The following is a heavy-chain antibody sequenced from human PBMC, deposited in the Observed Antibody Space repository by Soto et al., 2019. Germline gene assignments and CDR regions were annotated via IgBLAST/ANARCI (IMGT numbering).Heavy chain of an antibody. CDR2: ISYDGSNK. D-gene: IGHD3-10*01. CDR1: GFTFSSYG. J-gene: IGHJ5*02. CDR3: ARSAGGLLWFGELKGFDP. V-gene: IGHV3-30*03. Sequence: PGGSLRLSCAASGFTFSSYGMHWVRQAPGKGLEWVAVISYDGSNKYYADSVKGRFTISRDNSKNTLYLQMNSLRAEDTAVYYCARSAGGLLWFGELKGFDPWGQGTLVTVSS.